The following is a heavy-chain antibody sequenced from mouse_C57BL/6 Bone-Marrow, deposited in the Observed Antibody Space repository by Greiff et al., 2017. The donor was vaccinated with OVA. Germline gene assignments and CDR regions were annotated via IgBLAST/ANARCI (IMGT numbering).Heavy chain of an antibody. Sequence: VQLQQSGPELVKPGASVKISCKASGYALSSSWMNWVKQRPGKGLEWIGRIYPGDGDTNYNGKFKGKATLTADKSSSTAYMQLSSLTSEDSAVYFCARRDSGSSYPGFAYWGQGTLVTVSA. V-gene: IGHV1-82*01. D-gene: IGHD1-1*01. CDR3: ARRDSGSSYPGFAY. CDR2: IYPGDGDT. CDR1: GYALSSSW. J-gene: IGHJ3*01.